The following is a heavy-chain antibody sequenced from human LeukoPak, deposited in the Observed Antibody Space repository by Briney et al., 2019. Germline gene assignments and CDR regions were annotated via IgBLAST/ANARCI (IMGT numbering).Heavy chain of an antibody. J-gene: IGHJ4*02. V-gene: IGHV4-39*01. CDR2: IYYSGST. CDR3: ARHIDPYFFDS. Sequence: SETLSLTCSVSGDSIRNNYWSWIRQPPGKGLEWIGSIYYSGSTYDNPSLKSRVTISVDTSKNQFSLKLTSVTAADTAVYYCARHIDPYFFDSWGQGTLVTVSS. D-gene: IGHD3-16*02. CDR1: GDSIRNNY.